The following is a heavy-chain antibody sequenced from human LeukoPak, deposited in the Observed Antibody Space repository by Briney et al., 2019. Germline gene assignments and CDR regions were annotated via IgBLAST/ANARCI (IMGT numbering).Heavy chain of an antibody. CDR2: TYYRSKWYN. J-gene: IGHJ5*02. CDR1: GDSVSSNSAA. Sequence: SQTFSLTCAISGDSVSSNSAAWNWIRQSPSRGLEWLGRTYYRSKWYNDYAVSVKSRITINPDTSKNQFSLQLNSVTPEDTAVYYCARARDHSSSWYGDKNWFDPWGQGTLVTVSS. V-gene: IGHV6-1*01. D-gene: IGHD6-13*01. CDR3: ARARDHSSSWYGDKNWFDP.